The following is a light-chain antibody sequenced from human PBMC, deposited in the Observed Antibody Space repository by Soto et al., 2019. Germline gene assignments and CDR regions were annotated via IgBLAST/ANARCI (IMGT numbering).Light chain of an antibody. CDR2: EGS. Sequence: QSALAQPASVSGSPGQSITISCTGTSSDVGSYNLVSWYQQHPGKVPQLMIYEGSKRPSGVSNRFSGSKSGNTASLTISGLQAEDEADYYCCSYARGSTYVFGTGTKVTV. J-gene: IGLJ1*01. CDR1: SSDVGSYNL. V-gene: IGLV2-23*01. CDR3: CSYARGSTYV.